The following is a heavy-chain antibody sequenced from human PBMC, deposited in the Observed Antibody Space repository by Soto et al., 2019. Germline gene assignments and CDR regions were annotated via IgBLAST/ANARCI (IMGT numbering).Heavy chain of an antibody. J-gene: IGHJ6*02. CDR3: ARDRGGDYEEDYYYGMDV. CDR1: GYTFTSYG. Sequence: ASVKVSCKASGYTFTSYGISWVRQAPGQGLEWMGWISAYNGNTNYAQKLQGRVTMTTDTSTSTAYMELRSLRSDDTAVYYCARDRGGDYEEDYYYGMDVWGQGTLVTVSS. D-gene: IGHD4-17*01. V-gene: IGHV1-18*01. CDR2: ISAYNGNT.